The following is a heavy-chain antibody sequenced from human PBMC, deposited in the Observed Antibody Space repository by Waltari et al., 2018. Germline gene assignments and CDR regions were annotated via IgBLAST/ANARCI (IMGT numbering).Heavy chain of an antibody. CDR2: IYSTGSGRDT. CDR1: GFTVSSNY. D-gene: IGHD3-22*01. Sequence: EVQLVETGGGLIQPGGSLRLSCAASGFTVSSNYMTWVRQAPGKGLEWVSVIYSTGSGRDTSYADSVKGRFTISRDNSKTTLYLQMNSLRAGDTAMYYCATDYDGNAYVAFDIWGQGTMVTVSS. CDR3: ATDYDGNAYVAFDI. J-gene: IGHJ3*02. V-gene: IGHV3-53*02.